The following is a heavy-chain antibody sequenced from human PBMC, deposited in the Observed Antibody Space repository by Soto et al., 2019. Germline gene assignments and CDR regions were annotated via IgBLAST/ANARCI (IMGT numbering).Heavy chain of an antibody. J-gene: IGHJ1*01. CDR2: IYYSGST. V-gene: IGHV4-59*12. CDR3: AGYSNSWSKYVKH. Sequence: TSETLSLTCTVSGGSISSYYWSWIRQPPGKGLEWIGYIYYSGSTNYNPSLKSRVTVSVDPSKNQFSLKLNSVMAADTAVYYCAGYSNSWSKYVKHWGRGSLVTVSS. CDR1: GGSISSYY. D-gene: IGHD6-13*01.